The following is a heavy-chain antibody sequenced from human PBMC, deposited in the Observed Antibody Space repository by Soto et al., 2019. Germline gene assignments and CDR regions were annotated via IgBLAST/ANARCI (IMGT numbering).Heavy chain of an antibody. CDR1: GFTFSSYA. Sequence: PGGSLRLSCAASGFTFSSYAMSWVRQAPGKXLEWVSAISGSGGSTYYADSVKGRFTISRDNSKNTLYLQMNSLRAEDTAVYYCAKDGITIFGVVITQPYYFDYWGQGTLVTVSS. D-gene: IGHD3-3*01. CDR2: ISGSGGST. V-gene: IGHV3-23*01. J-gene: IGHJ4*02. CDR3: AKDGITIFGVVITQPYYFDY.